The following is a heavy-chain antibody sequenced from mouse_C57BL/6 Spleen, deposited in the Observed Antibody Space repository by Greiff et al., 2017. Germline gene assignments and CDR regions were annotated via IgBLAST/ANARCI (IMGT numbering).Heavy chain of an antibody. V-gene: IGHV1-82*01. J-gene: IGHJ2*01. CDR2: IYPGDGDT. D-gene: IGHD2-4*01. Sequence: QVHVKQSGPELVKPGASVTISCKASGYAFSSSWVNWVKQRPGKGLEWIGRIYPGDGDTNYNGKFKGQATLTADNASSTAYMKHSSLTSGDSAVYVSARGDYDPDYWGQGTTLTVSS. CDR1: GYAFSSSW. CDR3: ARGDYDPDY.